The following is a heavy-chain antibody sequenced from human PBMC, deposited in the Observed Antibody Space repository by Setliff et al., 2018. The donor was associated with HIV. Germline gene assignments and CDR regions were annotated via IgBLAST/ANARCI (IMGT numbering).Heavy chain of an antibody. Sequence: ASVKVSCKTSGYTFIEDYIHWVRQAPGKGFEWMGRVDPADSGAIVALQFQGRLFLGADTSTGTAYMELTGLTSEDAAMYFCATLRGIGRTLHWAQGTLVTVSS. CDR3: ATLRGIGRTLH. J-gene: IGHJ4*02. CDR1: GYTFIEDY. V-gene: IGHV1-69-2*01. CDR2: VDPADSGA. D-gene: IGHD1-26*01.